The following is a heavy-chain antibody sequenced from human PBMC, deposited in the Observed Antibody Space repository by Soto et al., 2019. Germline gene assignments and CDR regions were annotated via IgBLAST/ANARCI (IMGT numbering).Heavy chain of an antibody. Sequence: ASVKVSCKVSGYTLTELSMHWVRQAPGKGLEWMGGFDPEDGETIYAQKFQGRVTMTEDTSTDTAYMELSSLRSEDTAVYYCATATIRYSSSWQALSRLYGMDVWGQGTTVTVSS. D-gene: IGHD6-13*01. V-gene: IGHV1-24*01. CDR2: FDPEDGET. CDR3: ATATIRYSSSWQALSRLYGMDV. J-gene: IGHJ6*02. CDR1: GYTLTELS.